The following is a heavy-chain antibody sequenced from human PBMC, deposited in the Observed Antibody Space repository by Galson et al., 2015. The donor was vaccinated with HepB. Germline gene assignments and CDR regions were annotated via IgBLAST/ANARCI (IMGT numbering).Heavy chain of an antibody. CDR3: ARDQIPKLSRITIFGVVTPHDP. CDR2: ISAYNGNT. J-gene: IGHJ5*02. D-gene: IGHD3-3*01. Sequence: SVKVSCKASGYTFTSYGISWVRQAPGQGLEWMGWISAYNGNTNYAQKLQGRVTMTTDTSTSAAYMELRSLRSDDTAVYYCARDQIPKLSRITIFGVVTPHDPWGQGTLVTVSS. V-gene: IGHV1-18*01. CDR1: GYTFTSYG.